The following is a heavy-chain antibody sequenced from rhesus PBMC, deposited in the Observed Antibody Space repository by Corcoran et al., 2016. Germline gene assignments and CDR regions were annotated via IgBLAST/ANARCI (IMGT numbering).Heavy chain of an antibody. CDR1: GGSISGGYY. CDR3: ARKSDPYTRFDV. Sequence: QVQLQESGPGLVKPSETLSLTCAVSGGSISGGYYWGWIRQHPGKGLEWIGNSYGNSASTYYNPPPKSRVTISKETSKNQFSLKLSSVTAAATAVYYCARKSDPYTRFDVWGPGVLVTVSS. D-gene: IGHD3-22*01. V-gene: IGHV4S7*01. J-gene: IGHJ5-1*01. CDR2: SYGNSAST.